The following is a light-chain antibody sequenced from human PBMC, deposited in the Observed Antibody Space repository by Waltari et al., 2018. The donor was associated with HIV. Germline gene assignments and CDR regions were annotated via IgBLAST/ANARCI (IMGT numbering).Light chain of an antibody. CDR2: DTY. V-gene: IGKV1-33*01. CDR1: HDISKS. CDR3: QQYDSLPLT. Sequence: DIRMTQPPSSLSASVGERVTINCQASHDISKSLNWYQQKPGTAPKVLIYDTYNLERGVPSRFSGSGSGTDFTFTISSLQPDDIATYYCQQYDSLPLTFGGGTKVEIK. J-gene: IGKJ4*01.